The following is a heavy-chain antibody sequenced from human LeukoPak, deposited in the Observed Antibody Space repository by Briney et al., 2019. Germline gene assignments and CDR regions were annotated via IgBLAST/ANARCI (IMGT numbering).Heavy chain of an antibody. V-gene: IGHV4-59*01. CDR2: IYYSGST. CDR3: ARDCSSTSCYLRLYGMDV. J-gene: IGHJ6*04. D-gene: IGHD2-2*01. CDR1: GGSISSYY. Sequence: PSETLSLTCTVSGGSISSYYWSWIRQPPGKGLEWIGYIYYSGSTNYNPSLKCRVTISVDTSKNQFSLKLSSVTAAVTAVYYCARDCSSTSCYLRLYGMDVWGKGTTVTVSS.